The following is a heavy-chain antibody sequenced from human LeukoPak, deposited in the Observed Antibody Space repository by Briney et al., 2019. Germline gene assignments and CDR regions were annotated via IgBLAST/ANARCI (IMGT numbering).Heavy chain of an antibody. J-gene: IGHJ4*02. V-gene: IGHV3-23*01. CDR3: AKDLVTGIGEFDY. Sequence: GGSLRLSCAASGFSFSSYAMNWVRQAPGKGLEWVSSISANGDHTYYADSVKGRFIISRDNSKNTLYLQMNSLRADDTAVYYCAKDLVTGIGEFDYWGQGTLVTVSS. D-gene: IGHD3-10*01. CDR2: ISANGDHT. CDR1: GFSFSSYA.